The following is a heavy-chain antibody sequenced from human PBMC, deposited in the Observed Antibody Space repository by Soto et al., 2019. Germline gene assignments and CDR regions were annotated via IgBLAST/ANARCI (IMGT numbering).Heavy chain of an antibody. CDR3: ARGEREYDFWSGHLSY. Sequence: TSETKSLTCTVSGGSISSSSYYWGWISKPPGKGLEWIGEINHSGSTNYNPSLKSRVTISVDTSKNQFSLKLSSVTAADTAVYYCARGEREYDFWSGHLSYWGQGTLVTVSS. D-gene: IGHD3-3*01. J-gene: IGHJ4*02. CDR2: INHSGST. V-gene: IGHV4-39*07. CDR1: GGSISSSSYY.